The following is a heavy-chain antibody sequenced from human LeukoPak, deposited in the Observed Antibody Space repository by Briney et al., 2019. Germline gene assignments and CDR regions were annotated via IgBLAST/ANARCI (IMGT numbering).Heavy chain of an antibody. V-gene: IGHV4-34*01. CDR3: ARGPPFITIFGVVISSGGGRRNYYYYMDV. CDR1: GGSFSGYY. D-gene: IGHD3-3*01. Sequence: SETLSLTCAVYGGSFSGYYWSWIRQPPGKGLEWIGEINLSGSTNYNPSLKSRVTISVDTSKNQFSLKLSSVTAADTAVYYCARGPPFITIFGVVISSGGGRRNYYYYMDVWGKGTTVTVSS. J-gene: IGHJ6*03. CDR2: INLSGST.